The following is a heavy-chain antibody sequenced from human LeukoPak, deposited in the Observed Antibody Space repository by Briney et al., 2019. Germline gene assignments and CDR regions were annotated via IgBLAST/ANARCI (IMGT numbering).Heavy chain of an antibody. CDR1: GGSISSYY. V-gene: IGHV4-59*01. J-gene: IGHJ3*02. Sequence: PSETLSLTCTVSGGSISSYYWSWIRQPPGKGLEWIGYIYYSGSTNYNASLKSRVTISVDRSKNQFSLKLWSVTAADTALYYCARERLGQGALDIWGQGTMVTVSS. CDR3: ARERLGQGALDI. CDR2: IYYSGST.